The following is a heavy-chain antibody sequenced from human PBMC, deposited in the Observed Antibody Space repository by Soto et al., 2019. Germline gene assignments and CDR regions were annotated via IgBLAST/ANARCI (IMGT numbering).Heavy chain of an antibody. V-gene: IGHV3-48*01. CDR2: INSAGSII. CDR3: ATGTDIGWLDNPNHALDI. D-gene: IGHD3-9*01. J-gene: IGHJ3*02. CDR1: GFTARRLS. Sequence: EVQLVQSGGALVQPGGSLRLSCAASGFTARRLSMNWVRQAPGKGLEWISYINSAGSIIYYADSVKGRFTISRDNAKNSLYLQMNSLRAEDTAVYYCATGTDIGWLDNPNHALDIWGQGTMVTVSS.